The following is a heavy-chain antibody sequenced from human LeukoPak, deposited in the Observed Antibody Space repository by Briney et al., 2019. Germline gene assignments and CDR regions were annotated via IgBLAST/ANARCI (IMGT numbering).Heavy chain of an antibody. V-gene: IGHV3-72*01. J-gene: IGHJ4*02. D-gene: IGHD2-2*01. Sequence: GGSLRLSCAASGFTFSDHYMDWVRQAPGKGLEWVGRTRNKANSYTTEYAASVKGRFTISRDDSKNSLYLQMNSLKTEDTAVYYCARHCSSTSCRPHTFDYWGQGTLVTVSS. CDR3: ARHCSSTSCRPHTFDY. CDR1: GFTFSDHY. CDR2: TRNKANSYTT.